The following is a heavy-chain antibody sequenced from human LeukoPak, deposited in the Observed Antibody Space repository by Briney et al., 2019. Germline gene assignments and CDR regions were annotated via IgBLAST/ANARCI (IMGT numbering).Heavy chain of an antibody. CDR1: GFTFSSYA. V-gene: IGHV3-23*01. CDR3: AKAPYGAGSYYFDY. J-gene: IGHJ4*02. Sequence: SGGSLRLSCAASGFTFSSYAMSWVRQAPGKGLEWVSAISGSGGSTYYADSVKGRFTISRDNSKNTLYLQMNSLRAEDTAVYYCAKAPYGAGSYYFDYWGQGTLVTVSS. CDR2: ISGSGGST. D-gene: IGHD4-17*01.